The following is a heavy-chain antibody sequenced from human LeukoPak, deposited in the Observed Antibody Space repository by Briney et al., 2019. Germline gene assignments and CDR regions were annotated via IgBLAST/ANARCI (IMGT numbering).Heavy chain of an antibody. CDR2: ISGSGGST. Sequence: GGSLRLSCAASGFTFSSYAMSWVRQAPGKGLGWVSAISGSGGSTYYADSVKGRFTISRDNSKNTLYLQMNSLRAEDTAVYYCAKDHLRYYYDSSGYYPAFDYWGQGTLVTVSS. V-gene: IGHV3-23*01. D-gene: IGHD3-22*01. J-gene: IGHJ4*02. CDR3: AKDHLRYYYDSSGYYPAFDY. CDR1: GFTFSSYA.